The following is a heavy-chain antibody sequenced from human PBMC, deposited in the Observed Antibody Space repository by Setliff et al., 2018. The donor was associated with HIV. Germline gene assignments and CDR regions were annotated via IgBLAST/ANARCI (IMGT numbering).Heavy chain of an antibody. CDR1: GSTFSTHA. CDR2: FKSETDGGTI. J-gene: IGHJ3*01. D-gene: IGHD1-26*01. Sequence: GGSLRLSCVASGSTFSTHAMSWVRQAPGKGPEWIGRFKSETDGGTIDYAAPVKGRFTISRDDSRNTLYLQLNSLRTDDTALYYCTVLGANSFELWGQGTMVTVSS. V-gene: IGHV3-15*01. CDR3: TVLGANSFEL.